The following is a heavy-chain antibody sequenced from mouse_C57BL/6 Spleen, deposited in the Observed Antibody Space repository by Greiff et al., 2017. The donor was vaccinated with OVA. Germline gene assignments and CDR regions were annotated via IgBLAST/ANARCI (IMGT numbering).Heavy chain of an antibody. CDR3: ARDSSGYYYAMDY. D-gene: IGHD3-2*02. CDR1: GYTFTDYN. CDR2: INPNNGGT. Sequence: EVQLQQSGPELVKPGASVKIPCKASGYTFTDYNMDWVKQSHGQSLEWIGDINPNNGGTIYNQKFKGKATLTVDKSSSTAYMELRSLTSEDTAVYYCARDSSGYYYAMDYWGQGTSVTVSS. V-gene: IGHV1-18*01. J-gene: IGHJ4*01.